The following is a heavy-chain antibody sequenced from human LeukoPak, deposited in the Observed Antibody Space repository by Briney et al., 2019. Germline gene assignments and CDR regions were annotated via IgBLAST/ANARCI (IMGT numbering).Heavy chain of an antibody. CDR1: GGSFSGYY. CDR3: SRGTRDWFDP. D-gene: IGHD1-26*01. J-gene: IGHJ5*02. V-gene: IGHV4-59*10. Sequence: SETLSLTCAVYGGSFSGYYWSWIRQPAGKGLECIGRIYTSGSTNYNPSLKSRVTMSVDTSKNQFSLKLSSVTAADTAVYYCSRGTRDWFDPWGQGTLVTVSS. CDR2: IYTSGST.